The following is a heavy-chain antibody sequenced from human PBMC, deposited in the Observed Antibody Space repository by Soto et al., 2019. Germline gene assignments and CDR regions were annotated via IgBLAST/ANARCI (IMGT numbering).Heavy chain of an antibody. CDR3: ASEFTNYSVAGPFDY. V-gene: IGHV3-33*01. J-gene: IGHJ4*02. CDR1: GFTFSSYG. Sequence: QVQLVESGGGVVQPGRSLRLSCAASGFTFSSYGMHWVRQAPGKGLEWVTVIWYDGSNKYYADSVKGRFTISRDNSKNTLYLQMNSLRAEDTAVYYCASEFTNYSVAGPFDYWGQGTLVTVSS. CDR2: IWYDGSNK. D-gene: IGHD6-19*01.